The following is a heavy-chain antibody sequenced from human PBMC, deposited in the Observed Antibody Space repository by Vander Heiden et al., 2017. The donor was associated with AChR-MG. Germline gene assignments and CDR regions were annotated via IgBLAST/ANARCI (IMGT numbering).Heavy chain of an antibody. V-gene: IGHV3-21*01. Sequence: EVQLVESGGGLVKPGGSLSLSCAASGFTFSSYSMNWVRQAPGKGLEWVSSISSSSSYIYYADSVKGRFTISRDNAKNSLYLQMNSLRAEDTAVYYCASFHTYYYDSSGYYPSDYWGQGTLVTVSS. CDR3: ASFHTYYYDSSGYYPSDY. D-gene: IGHD3-22*01. J-gene: IGHJ4*02. CDR1: GFTFSSYS. CDR2: ISSSSSYI.